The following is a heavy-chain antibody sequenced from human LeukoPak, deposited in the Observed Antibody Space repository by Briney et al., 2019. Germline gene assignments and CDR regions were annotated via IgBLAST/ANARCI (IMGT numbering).Heavy chain of an antibody. CDR2: INHSGST. CDR1: GGSFSGYY. CDR3: ASGRAAAGVSGADY. J-gene: IGHJ4*02. D-gene: IGHD6-13*01. Sequence: SETLSLTCAVYGGSFSGYYWSWIRQPPGKGLEWIGEINHSGSTNYNPSLKSRVTILVDTSKNQFSLKLSSVTAADTAVYYCASGRAAAGVSGADYWGQGTLVTVSS. V-gene: IGHV4-34*01.